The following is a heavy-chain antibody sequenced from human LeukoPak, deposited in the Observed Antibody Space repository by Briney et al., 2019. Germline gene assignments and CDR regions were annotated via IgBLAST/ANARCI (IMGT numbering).Heavy chain of an antibody. V-gene: IGHV3-21*04. CDR1: GFTFSSYS. Sequence: GGSLRLSCAASGFTFSSYSMNWVRQAPGKGLEWVSSISSSSSYIYYADSVKGRFTISRDNAKNSLYLQMNSLRAEDTAIYYCASAEAIALDYWGQGTLVTVSS. CDR2: ISSSSSYI. J-gene: IGHJ4*02. D-gene: IGHD2/OR15-2a*01. CDR3: ASAEAIALDY.